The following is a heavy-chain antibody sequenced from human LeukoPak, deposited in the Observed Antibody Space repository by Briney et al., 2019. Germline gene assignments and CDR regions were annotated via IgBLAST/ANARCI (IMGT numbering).Heavy chain of an antibody. CDR1: GYFISSGYY. J-gene: IGHJ5*02. D-gene: IGHD3/OR15-3a*01. Sequence: SETLSLTCTVSGYFISSGYYWGWIRQPPGKGLDWIGSIYHSGSTYYNPSLKNRVTISADMSKNQFSLKLSSVTAADTAVYYCARYPLRTGFDPWGQGTLVTVSS. V-gene: IGHV4-38-2*02. CDR2: IYHSGST. CDR3: ARYPLRTGFDP.